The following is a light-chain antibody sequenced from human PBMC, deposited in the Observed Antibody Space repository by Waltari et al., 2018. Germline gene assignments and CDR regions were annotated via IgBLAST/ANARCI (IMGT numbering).Light chain of an antibody. CDR1: QRVFRSSNSRNS. V-gene: IGKV4-1*01. CDR3: LQYYTAPNT. Sequence: IMMTQSPESLAVSLAERATINCKSSQRVFRSSNSRNSLAWYQQKPGQPPKLLFSWASTRESGVPDRFSASGSGTDFTLTISSLQAADVAVYHCLQYYTAPNTFGQGTKLEI. CDR2: WAS. J-gene: IGKJ2*01.